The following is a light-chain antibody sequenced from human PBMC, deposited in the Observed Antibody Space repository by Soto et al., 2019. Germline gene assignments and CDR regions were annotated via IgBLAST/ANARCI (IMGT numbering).Light chain of an antibody. CDR2: GAF. CDR1: QSVTYN. J-gene: IGKJ4*01. Sequence: EIVMTQSPATLSVSPGETATLSCRASQSVTYNLAWYQQKPGQGPRLLIYGAFTRATGIPARFSGSGSGTESTLTISRLPSEDLAVYYCQQYKNWPPLTFGGGTKVEIK. V-gene: IGKV3-15*01. CDR3: QQYKNWPPLT.